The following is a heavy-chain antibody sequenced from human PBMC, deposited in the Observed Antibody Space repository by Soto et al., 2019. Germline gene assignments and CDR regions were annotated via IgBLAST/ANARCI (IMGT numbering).Heavy chain of an antibody. D-gene: IGHD4-17*01. CDR2: IYSGGST. CDR3: ARDSFPRYGDYVGEYFQH. Sequence: GGSLRLSCAASGFTVSSNYMSWVRQAPGKGLEWVSVIYSGGSTYYADSVKGRFTISRDNSKNTLYLQMNSLRAEDTAVYYCARDSFPRYGDYVGEYFQHWGQGTLVTVSS. V-gene: IGHV3-66*01. J-gene: IGHJ1*01. CDR1: GFTVSSNY.